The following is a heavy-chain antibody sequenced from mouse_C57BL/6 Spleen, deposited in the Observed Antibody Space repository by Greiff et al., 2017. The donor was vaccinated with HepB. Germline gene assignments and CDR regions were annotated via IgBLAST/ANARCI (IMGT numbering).Heavy chain of an antibody. D-gene: IGHD2-1*01. J-gene: IGHJ2*01. Sequence: VQLQQPGAELVKPGASVKLSCKASGYTFTSYWMQWVKQRPGQGLEWIGEIDPSDSYTNYNQKFKGKATLTVDTSSSTAYMQLSSLTSEDSAVYYCARERNGNYPFDYWGQGTTLTVSS. CDR2: IDPSDSYT. CDR3: ARERNGNYPFDY. V-gene: IGHV1-50*01. CDR1: GYTFTSYW.